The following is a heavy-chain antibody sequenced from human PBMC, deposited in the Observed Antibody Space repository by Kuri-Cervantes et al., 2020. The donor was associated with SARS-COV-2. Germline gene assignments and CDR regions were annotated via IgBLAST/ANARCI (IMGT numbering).Heavy chain of an antibody. Sequence: GGSLRLSCAASGFTFSSYGMHWVRQAPGKGLEWVAFKRYDGSNKYYADSVKGRFTISRDNSKNTLYLQMNSLRAEDTAVYYCAKEERITGTPWDYWGQGTLVTVSS. J-gene: IGHJ4*02. V-gene: IGHV3-30*02. CDR2: KRYDGSNK. CDR1: GFTFSSYG. CDR3: AKEERITGTPWDY. D-gene: IGHD1-7*01.